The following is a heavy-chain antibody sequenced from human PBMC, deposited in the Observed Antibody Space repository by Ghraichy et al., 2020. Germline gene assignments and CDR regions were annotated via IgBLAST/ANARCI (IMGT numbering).Heavy chain of an antibody. D-gene: IGHD5-12*01. V-gene: IGHV3-23*01. Sequence: GGSLRLSCAASGFTFTSSAMSWVRQAPGKGLEWVSAISVSGGRTYYADSVKGRFTISRDNSKNTLYLQMNSLRAEDSAVYYCAKVPVRDSGYVDYFDYWGQGPLVTVSA. J-gene: IGHJ4*02. CDR1: GFTFTSSA. CDR2: ISVSGGRT. CDR3: AKVPVRDSGYVDYFDY.